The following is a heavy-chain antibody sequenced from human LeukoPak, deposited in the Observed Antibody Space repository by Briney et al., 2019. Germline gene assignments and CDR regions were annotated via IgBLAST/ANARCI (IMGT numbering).Heavy chain of an antibody. CDR3: AKERGYGYNHIDY. V-gene: IGHV3-23*01. D-gene: IGHD5-24*01. CDR1: GFTFSSYW. CDR2: ISGSGGST. J-gene: IGHJ4*02. Sequence: AGGSLRLSCAASGFTFSSYWMHWVRQAPGKGLEWVSTISGSGGSTYYADSVKGRFTISRDKSKNTVYLQMNSLRAEDTAVYYCAKERGYGYNHIDYWGQGTLVTVSS.